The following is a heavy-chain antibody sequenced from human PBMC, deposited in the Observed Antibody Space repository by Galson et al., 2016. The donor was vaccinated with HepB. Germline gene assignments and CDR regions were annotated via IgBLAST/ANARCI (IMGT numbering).Heavy chain of an antibody. CDR2: VYYSGST. D-gene: IGHD4-17*01. V-gene: IGHV4-59*01. CDR1: SDSISSYY. Sequence: SETLSLTCTVSSDSISSYYWSWIRQPPGKGLEWIGYVYYSGSTKYNPSLKSRVTISVDTSKNEFSLTLSSVTAADTAVYFCARDRYGEYYFDYWGQGTLVTVSS. CDR3: ARDRYGEYYFDY. J-gene: IGHJ4*02.